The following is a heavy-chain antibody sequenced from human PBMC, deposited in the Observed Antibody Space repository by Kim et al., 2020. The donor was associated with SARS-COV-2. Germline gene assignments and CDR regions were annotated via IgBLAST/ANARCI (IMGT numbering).Heavy chain of an antibody. J-gene: IGHJ3*02. CDR2: IYYSGST. V-gene: IGHV4-59*01. Sequence: SETLSLTCTVSGGSISSYYWSWIRQPPGKGLEWIGYIYYSGSTNYNPSLKSRVTISVDTSKKQFSLKLSSVTAADTAVYYCAREQDSSGYYGLDAFDIWGQGTMVTVSS. D-gene: IGHD3-22*01. CDR1: GGSISSYY. CDR3: AREQDSSGYYGLDAFDI.